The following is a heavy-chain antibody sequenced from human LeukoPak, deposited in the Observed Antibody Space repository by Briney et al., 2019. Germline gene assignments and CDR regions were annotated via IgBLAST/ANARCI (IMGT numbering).Heavy chain of an antibody. CDR1: GFTFSSHS. CDR2: ISSSSSYI. Sequence: GGSLRLSCAASGFTFSSHSMNWVRQAPGKGLEWVSSISSSSSYIYYADSVKGRFPISRDNAKNSLYLQMNSLRAEDTAVYYCARGEYDFWSGYNFDYWGQGTLVTVSS. D-gene: IGHD3-3*01. CDR3: ARGEYDFWSGYNFDY. J-gene: IGHJ4*02. V-gene: IGHV3-21*01.